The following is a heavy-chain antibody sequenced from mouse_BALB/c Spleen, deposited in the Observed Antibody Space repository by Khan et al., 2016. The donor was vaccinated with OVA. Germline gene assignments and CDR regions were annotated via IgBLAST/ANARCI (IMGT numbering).Heavy chain of an antibody. D-gene: IGHD4-1*01. J-gene: IGHJ3*01. CDR2: ISSGGDYT. V-gene: IGHV5-6*01. Sequence: EVELVESGGDLVKPGGSLKLSCAASGFTFSSYSMSWVRQTPDKRLEWVATISSGGDYTYNPDSVKGRSTITRANAMNTLYLQMSSLQSDDTAMYYCASHLTGSFAYWGQGTLVTVSA. CDR1: GFTFSSYS. CDR3: ASHLTGSFAY.